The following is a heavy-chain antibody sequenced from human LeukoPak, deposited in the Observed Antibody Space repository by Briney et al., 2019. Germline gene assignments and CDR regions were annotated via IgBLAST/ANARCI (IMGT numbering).Heavy chain of an antibody. CDR1: GGSFSGYY. D-gene: IGHD5-12*01. CDR3: ARGRSDYDTVGDY. V-gene: IGHV4-34*01. Sequence: SETLSLTCAVYGGSFSGYYWSWIRQPPGKGLEWIGEINHSGSTNYNPSLKSRVTISVDTSKNQSSLKLSSVTAADTAVYYCARGRSDYDTVGDYWGQGTLVTVSS. J-gene: IGHJ4*02. CDR2: INHSGST.